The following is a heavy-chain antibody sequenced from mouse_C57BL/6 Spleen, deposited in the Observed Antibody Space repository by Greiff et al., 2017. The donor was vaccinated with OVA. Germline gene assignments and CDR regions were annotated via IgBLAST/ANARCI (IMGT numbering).Heavy chain of an antibody. V-gene: IGHV1-55*01. CDR2: ISPGSGST. J-gene: IGHJ4*01. Sequence: QVQLQQPGAELVKPGASVKMSCKASGYTFTSYWITWVKQRPGQGLEWIGDISPGSGSTNYNEKFKSKATLTVDTSSSTAYMQLSSLTSEDSAVYYCARERSDVEAMDDWGQGTSVTVSS. CDR1: GYTFTSYW. CDR3: ARERSDVEAMDD.